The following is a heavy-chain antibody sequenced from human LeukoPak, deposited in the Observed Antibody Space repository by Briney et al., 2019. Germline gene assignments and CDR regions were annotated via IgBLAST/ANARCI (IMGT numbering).Heavy chain of an antibody. V-gene: IGHV3-9*01. CDR2: ISWNSGSI. CDR3: AKGRYSYGPNWFDP. CDR1: GFTFDDYA. D-gene: IGHD5-18*01. Sequence: GRSLRLSCAASGFTFDDYAMHWVRQAPGKGLEWVSGISWNSGSIGYADSVKGRFTISRDNAKNSLYLQMNSLRAEDTALYCCAKGRYSYGPNWFDPWGQGTLVTVSS. J-gene: IGHJ5*02.